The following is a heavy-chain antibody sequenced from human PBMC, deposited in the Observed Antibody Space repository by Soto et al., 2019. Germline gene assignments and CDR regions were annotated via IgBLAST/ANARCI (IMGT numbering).Heavy chain of an antibody. CDR2: IYPGDSDT. Sequence: GESLKISCKGSGYSFTSYWIGWVRQMPGKGLEWMGIIYPGDSDTRYSPSFQGQVTISADKSISTAYLQWSSLKASDTAMFYCARRSGCSGGSCYAWYFDYWGQGTLVTVSS. D-gene: IGHD2-15*01. CDR1: GYSFTSYW. CDR3: ARRSGCSGGSCYAWYFDY. V-gene: IGHV5-51*01. J-gene: IGHJ4*02.